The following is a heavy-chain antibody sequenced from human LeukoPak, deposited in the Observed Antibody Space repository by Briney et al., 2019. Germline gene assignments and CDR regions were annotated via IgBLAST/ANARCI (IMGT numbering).Heavy chain of an antibody. Sequence: SVKVSCKASGGTFSSYAISWVRQAPGQGLEWMGRIIPILGIANYAQKFQGRVTMTRNTSISTAYMELSSLRSEDTAVYYCARAYCSSTSCYLDYWGQGTLVTVSS. J-gene: IGHJ4*02. D-gene: IGHD2-2*01. CDR2: IIPILGIA. CDR3: ARAYCSSTSCYLDY. CDR1: GGTFSSYA. V-gene: IGHV1-69*04.